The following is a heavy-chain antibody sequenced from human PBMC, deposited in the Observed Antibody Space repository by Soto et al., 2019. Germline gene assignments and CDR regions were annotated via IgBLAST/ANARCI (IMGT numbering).Heavy chain of an antibody. CDR1: GGSISSGDYY. CDR3: AREKYCGGDCYPTFDY. CDR2: IYYSGST. D-gene: IGHD2-21*02. J-gene: IGHJ4*02. Sequence: QVQLQESGPGLVKPSQTLSLTCTVSGGSISSGDYYWSWIRQPPGKGLEGIGYIYYSGSTYYNPSIKSRVTISVETSKNQFSLKLSSVTAADTAVYYCAREKYCGGDCYPTFDYWGQGTLVTVSS. V-gene: IGHV4-30-4*01.